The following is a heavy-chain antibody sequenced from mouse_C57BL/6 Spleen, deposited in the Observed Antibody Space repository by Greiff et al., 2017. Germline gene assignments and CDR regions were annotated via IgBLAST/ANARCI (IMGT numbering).Heavy chain of an antibody. V-gene: IGHV1-64*01. J-gene: IGHJ2*01. CDR2: IHPNSGST. Sequence: QVQLQQPGAELVKPGASVKLSCKASGYTFTSYWMHWVKQRPGQGLEWIGMIHPNSGSTNYNEKFKSKATLTVDKSSSTAYMQLSSLTSEDSAVYCCAREGGGEVFDYWGQGATLTVSS. CDR1: GYTFTSYW. CDR3: AREGGGEVFDY.